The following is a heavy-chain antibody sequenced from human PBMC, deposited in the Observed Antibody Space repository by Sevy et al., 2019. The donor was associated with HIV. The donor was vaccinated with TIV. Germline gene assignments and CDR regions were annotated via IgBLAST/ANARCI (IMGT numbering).Heavy chain of an antibody. CDR3: AGPILTYNNGWSYYDY. J-gene: IGHJ4*02. Sequence: SETVSLTCTVSGASISSSGYYWGWIRQPPGKGLEWIASINYSGSTFYYPSLKSRVTISADTSKNQFSLDLNSVTAADTAIYYCAGPILTYNNGWSYYDYWGQGTVVTVSS. CDR2: INYSGST. CDR1: GASISSSGYY. D-gene: IGHD6-19*01. V-gene: IGHV4-39*01.